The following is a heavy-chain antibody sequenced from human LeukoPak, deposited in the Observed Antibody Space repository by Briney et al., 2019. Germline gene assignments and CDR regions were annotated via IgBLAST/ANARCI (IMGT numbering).Heavy chain of an antibody. D-gene: IGHD3-10*01. CDR2: ISSSGSTI. J-gene: IGHJ4*02. CDR1: GFTFSSYE. CDR3: ARVSISYYGSGSQNFDY. Sequence: GGSLRLSCAASGFTFSSYEMNWVRQAPGKGLEWVSYISSSGSTIYYADSVKGRFTISRDNANNSLYLQMNSLRAEDTAVYYCARVSISYYGSGSQNFDYWGQGTLVTVYS. V-gene: IGHV3-48*03.